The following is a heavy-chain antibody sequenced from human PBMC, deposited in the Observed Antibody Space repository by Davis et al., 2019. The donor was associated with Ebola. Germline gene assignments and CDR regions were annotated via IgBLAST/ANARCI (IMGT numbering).Heavy chain of an antibody. V-gene: IGHV4-30-2*01. J-gene: IGHJ3*02. CDR3: AGFLKGDYWTYDAFDI. CDR2: IYHSGST. Sequence: PSETLSLTCAVSGGSISSGGYSWSWIRQPPGKGLEWIGYIYHSGSTYYNPSLKSRVTISVDRSKNQFSLKLSSVTAADTAVYYCAGFLKGDYWTYDAFDIWGQGTMVTVSS. D-gene: IGHD4-17*01. CDR1: GGSISSGGYS.